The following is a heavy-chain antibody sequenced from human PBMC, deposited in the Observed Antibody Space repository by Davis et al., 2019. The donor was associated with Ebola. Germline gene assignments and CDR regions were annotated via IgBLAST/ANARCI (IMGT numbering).Heavy chain of an antibody. CDR3: ARDGSGGSYKDDASDI. Sequence: SVKVSCKASGYTFTSYAMHWVRQAPAKQFEWMGWINAGNGNPKYSQKFQGRVTITRDTPACTAYMELSSLRSEDTAVYYCARDGSGGSYKDDASDIWGQGTMVTVSS. J-gene: IGHJ3*02. V-gene: IGHV1-3*01. CDR2: INAGNGNP. CDR1: GYTFTSYA. D-gene: IGHD3-10*01.